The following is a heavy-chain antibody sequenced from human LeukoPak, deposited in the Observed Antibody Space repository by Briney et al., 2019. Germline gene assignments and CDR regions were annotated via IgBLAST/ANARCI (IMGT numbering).Heavy chain of an antibody. CDR3: ASAPRRGSIGGLDY. D-gene: IGHD3-10*01. J-gene: IGHJ4*02. CDR1: GDSISSSSYY. CDR2: IYYSGST. Sequence: SETLSLTCTVSGDSISSSSYYWGWIRQPPGKGLEWFGSIYYSGSTYYSPSLKSRLTISVDTSKNQFSLRLTSVTAADTAVYYCASAPRRGSIGGLDYWGQGILVTVSS. V-gene: IGHV4-39*01.